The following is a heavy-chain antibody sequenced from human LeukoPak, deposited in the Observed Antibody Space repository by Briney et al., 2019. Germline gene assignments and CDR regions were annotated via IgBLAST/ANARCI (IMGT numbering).Heavy chain of an antibody. CDR3: ANEGIFGVVITDY. J-gene: IGHJ4*02. V-gene: IGHV3-33*06. D-gene: IGHD3-3*01. CDR2: IWYDGSNK. CDR1: GFTFSSYG. Sequence: PGRSLRLSCAASGFTFSSYGMHWVRQAPGKGLEWVAVIWYDGSNKYYADSVKGRFTISRDNSKNTLYLQMNSLRAEDTAVYYCANEGIFGVVITDYWGQGTLVTVSS.